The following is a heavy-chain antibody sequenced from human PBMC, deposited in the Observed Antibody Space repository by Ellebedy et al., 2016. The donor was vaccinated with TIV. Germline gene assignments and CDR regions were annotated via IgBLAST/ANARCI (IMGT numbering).Heavy chain of an antibody. J-gene: IGHJ6*02. CDR2: ITASGAGT. CDR1: GFTFSSYV. CDR3: AKRVLIAAAGWGYRMDV. Sequence: PGGSLRLSCAASGFTFSSYVMTWVRQAPGKGLEWVSTITASGAGTYYADSVKDRFTISRANSVNTLYLQMHSLRAEDTAIYYCAKRVLIAAAGWGYRMDVWGQGTTVTVSS. V-gene: IGHV3-23*01. D-gene: IGHD6-13*01.